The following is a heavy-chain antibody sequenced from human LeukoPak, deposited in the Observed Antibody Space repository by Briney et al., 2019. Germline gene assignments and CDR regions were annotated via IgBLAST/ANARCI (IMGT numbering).Heavy chain of an antibody. D-gene: IGHD3-9*01. CDR3: ARQPNPKDWLLGRGPINYYYYGMDV. V-gene: IGHV5-51*01. CDR1: GYSFTSYW. CDR2: IYPGDSDT. Sequence: GESLKISCKGSGYSFTSYWIGWVRQMPGKGLEWMGIIYPGDSDTRYSPSFQGQVTISADKSISTAYLQWSSLKASDTAMYYCARQPNPKDWLLGRGPINYYYYGMDVWGQGTTVTVSS. J-gene: IGHJ6*02.